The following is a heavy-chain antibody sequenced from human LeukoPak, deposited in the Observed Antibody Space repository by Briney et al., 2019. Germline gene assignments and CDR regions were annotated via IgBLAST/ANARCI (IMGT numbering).Heavy chain of an antibody. CDR1: GFTFSSYW. D-gene: IGHD3-10*01. V-gene: IGHV3-74*01. J-gene: IGHJ4*02. CDR2: VHSDGSPT. Sequence: GGSLRLSCAASGFTFSSYWMHWVRQAPEKGLVWVSRVHSDGSPTSYADSVKGRFTISRDNAKDTLYLQMDSLRAEDTAVYYCARGSAVGAYFDYWGQGTLVTVSS. CDR3: ARGSAVGAYFDY.